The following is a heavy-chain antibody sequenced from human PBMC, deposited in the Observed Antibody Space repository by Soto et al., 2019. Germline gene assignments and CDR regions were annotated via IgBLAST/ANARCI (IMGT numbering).Heavy chain of an antibody. Sequence: QVQLVQSGAEVKKPGASVKVSCKASGYTFTSYDINWVRQATGQGLEWMGWMNPNSGNTGYAQKFQGRVTMTRNTSISTAYMELSSLRSEDTAVYYCARVSTYYYDSSGYSDGYYYYGMDVWGQGTTVTVSS. J-gene: IGHJ6*02. V-gene: IGHV1-8*01. CDR1: GYTFTSYD. CDR3: ARVSTYYYDSSGYSDGYYYYGMDV. D-gene: IGHD3-22*01. CDR2: MNPNSGNT.